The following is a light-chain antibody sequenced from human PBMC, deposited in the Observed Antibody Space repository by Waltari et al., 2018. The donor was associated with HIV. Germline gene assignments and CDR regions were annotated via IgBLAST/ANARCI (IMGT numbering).Light chain of an antibody. CDR3: AAGADNLYGPVV. J-gene: IGLJ2*01. V-gene: IGLV1-47*01. Sequence: QSVLTQPPSASGTPGQRVTISCSGSDSNMGTNNVHWYQWVPDTAPKLLSWGNNQRPTGGPVRSAGSETGTSASPAVSGHRSEDEPVYYCAAGADNLYGPVVCGGGSNVTVL. CDR1: DSNMGTNN. CDR2: GNN.